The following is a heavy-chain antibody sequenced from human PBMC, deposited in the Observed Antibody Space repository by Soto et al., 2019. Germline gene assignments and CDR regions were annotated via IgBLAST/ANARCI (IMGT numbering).Heavy chain of an antibody. Sequence: GGSLRLSCAASGFTFSSYGMHWVRQAPGKGLEWVAVIWYDGSNKYYVDSVKGRFSISRDNSKNTLYLQMNSLRAEDTAVYYCASLYGSGSYSHPHSYYGMDVWGQGTTVTVSS. J-gene: IGHJ6*02. CDR3: ASLYGSGSYSHPHSYYGMDV. CDR1: GFTFSSYG. CDR2: IWYDGSNK. V-gene: IGHV3-33*01. D-gene: IGHD3-10*01.